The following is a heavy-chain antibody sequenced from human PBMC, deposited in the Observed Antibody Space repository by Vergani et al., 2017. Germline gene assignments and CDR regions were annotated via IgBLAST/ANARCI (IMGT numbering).Heavy chain of an antibody. J-gene: IGHJ4*02. CDR3: ARDRGIAAPFDY. D-gene: IGHD6-25*01. CDR2: IYTSGST. V-gene: IGHV4-61*02. Sequence: QVQLQESGPGLVKPSQTLSLTCTVSGGSISSGSYYWSWIRQPAGKGLEWIGRIYTSGSTNYNPSLKSRVTISVDTSKNQFSLKLSSVTAADTAVYYCARDRGIAAPFDYWGQGTLVTVSS. CDR1: GGSISSGSYY.